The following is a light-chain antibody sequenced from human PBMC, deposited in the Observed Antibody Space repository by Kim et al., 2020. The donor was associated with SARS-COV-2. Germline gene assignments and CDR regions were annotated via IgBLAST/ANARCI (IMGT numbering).Light chain of an antibody. V-gene: IGKV3-20*01. CDR1: QSVSSSY. J-gene: IGKJ2*01. CDR2: GAS. Sequence: EIVLTQSPGTLSLSPGERATLSCRASQSVSSSYLAWYQQKPGQAPRLLIYGASSRATGIPDRFSGSGSGTAFTLTISRLEPEDFAVYYCQQFGISRYTFGQGTKLEI. CDR3: QQFGISRYT.